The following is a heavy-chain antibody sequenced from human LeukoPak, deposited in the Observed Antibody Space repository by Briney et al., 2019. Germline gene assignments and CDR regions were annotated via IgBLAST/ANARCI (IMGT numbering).Heavy chain of an antibody. CDR2: IKQDGSEK. CDR3: ARDGGGYGDPYYYYYMDV. V-gene: IGHV3-7*01. Sequence: PGGSLRLSCAASGLTFSSYWMTWVRQAPRKGLEWVANIKQDGSEKYYVDSVKGRFTISRDNAKNSLYLQMNSLRAEDTAVYYCARDGGGYGDPYYYYYMDVWGKGTTVTVSS. CDR1: GLTFSSYW. D-gene: IGHD4-17*01. J-gene: IGHJ6*03.